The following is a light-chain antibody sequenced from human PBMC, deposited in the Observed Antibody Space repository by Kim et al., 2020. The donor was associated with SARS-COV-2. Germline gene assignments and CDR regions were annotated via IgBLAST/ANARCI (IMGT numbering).Light chain of an antibody. CDR1: TSNIGSNT. CDR3: AAWDDTPNDYV. J-gene: IGLJ1*01. Sequence: QSVLTQPPSASGAPGQSVTMSCSGNTSNIGSNTVNWYQQLPGTAPRLLIYANDQRPSVVPDRFSASKSGTSASLAISRLQSEDEADYYCAAWDDTPNDYVFGSGTKVTVL. CDR2: AND. V-gene: IGLV1-44*01.